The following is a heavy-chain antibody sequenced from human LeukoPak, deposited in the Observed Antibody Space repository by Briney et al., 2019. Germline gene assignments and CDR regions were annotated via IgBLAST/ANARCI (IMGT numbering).Heavy chain of an antibody. J-gene: IGHJ4*02. V-gene: IGHV3-7*01. CDR3: VPLNWNPPGDFDR. Sequence: GGSLRLSCVASGFTFSNYWMNWVRQAPGKGLEWVANIKEDGSDKYYVDSEKGRFSISKDNAKNSLYLQMNSLRVEDTAVYYCVPLNWNPPGDFDRWGQGTLVIVSS. CDR2: IKEDGSDK. D-gene: IGHD1-20*01. CDR1: GFTFSNYW.